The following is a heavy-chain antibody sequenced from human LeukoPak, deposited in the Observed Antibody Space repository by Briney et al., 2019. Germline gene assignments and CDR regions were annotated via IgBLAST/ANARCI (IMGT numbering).Heavy chain of an antibody. D-gene: IGHD4-17*01. Sequence: PGGSLRLSCTASGFTFDDYAMHWVRQAPGKGLEWVSLISGDGGSTYYAASVKGRFTISRDNSKNSLYLQMNSLRTEDTALYYCAKDIVSDYGADFDYWGQGTLVTVSS. V-gene: IGHV3-43*02. CDR1: GFTFDDYA. CDR3: AKDIVSDYGADFDY. CDR2: ISGDGGST. J-gene: IGHJ4*02.